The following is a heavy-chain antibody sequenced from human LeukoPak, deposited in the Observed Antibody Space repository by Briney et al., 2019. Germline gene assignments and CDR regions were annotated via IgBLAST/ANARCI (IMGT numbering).Heavy chain of an antibody. CDR1: GGSISSSSYY. Sequence: PSETLSLTCTVSGGSISSSSYYWGWIRQPPGKGLEWIGSIYYSGSTYYNPSLKSRVTISVDTSKNQFSLKLSSVTAADTAVYYCARQTATPEPYFDYWGQGTLVTVSS. V-gene: IGHV4-39*07. CDR3: ARQTATPEPYFDY. J-gene: IGHJ4*02. D-gene: IGHD5-18*01. CDR2: IYYSGST.